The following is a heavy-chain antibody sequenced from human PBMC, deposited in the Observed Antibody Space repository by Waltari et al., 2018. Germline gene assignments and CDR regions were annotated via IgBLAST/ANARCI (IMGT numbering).Heavy chain of an antibody. V-gene: IGHV3-30-3*01. CDR3: DD. J-gene: IGHJ4*02. CDR1: GFTFSSYA. Sequence: QVQLVQSGGGVVQPGRSLRLSCAASGFTFSSYAMHWVRQAPGKGLEWVAVISYDGSNKYYADSVKGRFTISRDNSKSTLFLQMDLMAVGAITREGVDDWGQGSLVTVSS. D-gene: IGHD6-19*01. CDR2: ISYDGSNK.